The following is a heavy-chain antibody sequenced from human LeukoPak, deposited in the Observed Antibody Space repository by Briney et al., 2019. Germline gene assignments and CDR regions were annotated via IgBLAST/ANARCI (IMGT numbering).Heavy chain of an antibody. V-gene: IGHV4-59*12. D-gene: IGHD6-13*01. Sequence: SETLSLTCTVSGVSISSYYWTWIRQPPGKGLEWIGYIYYSGSANYNPSLKSRVTISVDTSKNQFSLKLSSVTAADTAVYYCARRGIAAAGTRLAYFDLWGRGTLVTVSS. J-gene: IGHJ2*01. CDR3: ARRGIAAAGTRLAYFDL. CDR2: IYYSGSA. CDR1: GVSISSYY.